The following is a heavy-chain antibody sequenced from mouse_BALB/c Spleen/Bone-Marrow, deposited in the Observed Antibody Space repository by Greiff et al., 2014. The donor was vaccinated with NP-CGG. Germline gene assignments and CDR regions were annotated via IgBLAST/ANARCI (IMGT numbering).Heavy chain of an antibody. CDR1: GYAFSSYW. J-gene: IGHJ4*01. CDR2: IYPGDGDT. CDR3: ARGVPMDY. Sequence: QGQLKESGAELVRPGSSVKISCKASGYAFSSYWMNWVKQRPGQGLEWIGQIYPGDGDTNYNGKFKGKATLTADKSSSTAYMQLSSLTSEDSAVYFCARGVPMDYWGQGTSVTVSS. V-gene: IGHV1-80*01.